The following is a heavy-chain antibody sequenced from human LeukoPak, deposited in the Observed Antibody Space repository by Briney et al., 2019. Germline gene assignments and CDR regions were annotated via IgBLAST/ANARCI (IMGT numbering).Heavy chain of an antibody. CDR3: ARADAYYYDSSGYYYFDY. CDR1: GGSISSGSYY. CDR2: IYTSGST. D-gene: IGHD3-22*01. Sequence: PSQTLSLTCTVSGGSISSGSYYWSWIRQPAGKGLEWIGRIYTSGSTNYNPSLKSRVTISVDTSKDQFSLKLSSVTAADTAVYYCARADAYYYDSSGYYYFDYWGRGTLVTVSS. V-gene: IGHV4-61*02. J-gene: IGHJ4*02.